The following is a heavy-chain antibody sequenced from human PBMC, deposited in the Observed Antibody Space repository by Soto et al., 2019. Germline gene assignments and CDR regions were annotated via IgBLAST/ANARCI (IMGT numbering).Heavy chain of an antibody. CDR2: ISGSGGSA. D-gene: IGHD3-9*01. Sequence: EVQLLESGGGLVQPGGSLRISCAASVFTFSSYAMNWVRQAPGKGLECLSTISGSGGSAYYADSVKGRFTITRDNSKNTLHLQMNSLRAEDTAVYYCAKASDYDDILTGLHWGQGTLVTVSA. V-gene: IGHV3-23*01. J-gene: IGHJ4*02. CDR3: AKASDYDDILTGLH. CDR1: VFTFSSYA.